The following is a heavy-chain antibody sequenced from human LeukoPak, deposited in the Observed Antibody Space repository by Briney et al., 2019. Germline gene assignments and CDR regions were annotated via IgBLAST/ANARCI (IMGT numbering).Heavy chain of an antibody. V-gene: IGHV4-34*01. CDR3: ARKLRLYNWFDP. D-gene: IGHD3-3*01. J-gene: IGHJ5*02. Sequence: SETLSLTCAVYGGSFSGYYWSWIRQPPGKGLEWIGEINHSGSTNYNPSLKSRVTIPVDTSKNQFSLKLSSVTAADTAVYYCARKLRLYNWFDPWGQGTLVTVSS. CDR2: INHSGST. CDR1: GGSFSGYY.